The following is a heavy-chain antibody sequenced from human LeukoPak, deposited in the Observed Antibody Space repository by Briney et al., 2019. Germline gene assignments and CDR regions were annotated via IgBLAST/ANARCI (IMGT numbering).Heavy chain of an antibody. CDR2: IFTSGSA. CDR1: GGSITSDY. CDR3: SRGGANDL. Sequence: PSETLSLTCTGVGGSITSDYWSWIRQPAGKGLEWMGRIFTSGSAAYNPSLKSRVTMSLDTSKNQFFLKLSSVTAADTAAYFCSRGGANDLWGQGTLVTVSS. V-gene: IGHV4-4*07. J-gene: IGHJ5*02. D-gene: IGHD4/OR15-4a*01.